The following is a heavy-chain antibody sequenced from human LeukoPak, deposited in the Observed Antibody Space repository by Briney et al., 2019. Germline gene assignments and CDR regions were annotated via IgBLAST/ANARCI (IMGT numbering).Heavy chain of an antibody. CDR1: GFTFSYHW. V-gene: IGHV3-7*01. Sequence: GGSLRLSCAASGFTFSYHWMTWVRQAPGKGLEWVANIKNDGAVKNYVDSVKGRFTISRDNSKNTLYLQMNSLRAEDTAVYYCASGSGGYSAYWGQGTLVTVSS. CDR3: ASGSGGYSAY. J-gene: IGHJ4*02. CDR2: IKNDGAVK. D-gene: IGHD3-22*01.